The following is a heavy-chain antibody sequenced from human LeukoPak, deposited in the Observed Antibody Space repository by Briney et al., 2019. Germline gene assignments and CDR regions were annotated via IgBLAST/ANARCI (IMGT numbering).Heavy chain of an antibody. J-gene: IGHJ5*02. CDR2: IYYSGST. CDR3: ARGKTYYFDSSRPGWFDP. CDR1: GGSISSGGYY. V-gene: IGHV4-31*03. D-gene: IGHD3-22*01. Sequence: PSQTLSLTCTVSGGSISSGGYYWSWIRQHPGKGLEWIGYIYYSGSTYYNPSLKSRVTMSVDTSKNQFSLKLSSVSAADTAVYYCARGKTYYFDSSRPGWFDPWGQGTLVTVSS.